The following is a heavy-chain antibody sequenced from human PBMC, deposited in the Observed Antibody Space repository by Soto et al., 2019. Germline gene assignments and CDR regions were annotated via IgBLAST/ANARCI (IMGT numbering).Heavy chain of an antibody. Sequence: SETLSLTCTVSGGSISSGDYYWSWIRQPPGKGLEWIGYIYYSGSTYYNPSLKSRVTISVDTSKNQFSLKLSSVTAADTAVYYCARVRGLLWFGELLFWFDPWGQGTLVTVSS. CDR2: IYYSGST. V-gene: IGHV4-30-4*01. CDR3: ARVRGLLWFGELLFWFDP. CDR1: GGSISSGDYY. D-gene: IGHD3-10*01. J-gene: IGHJ5*02.